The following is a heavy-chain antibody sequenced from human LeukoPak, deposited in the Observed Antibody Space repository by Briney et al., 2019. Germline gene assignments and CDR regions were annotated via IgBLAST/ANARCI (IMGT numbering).Heavy chain of an antibody. CDR1: GFTFSSYA. CDR3: AREGIDSSGYSHFDY. CDR2: ISGSGGST. J-gene: IGHJ4*02. V-gene: IGHV3-23*01. Sequence: GGSLRLSCAASGFTFSSYAVSWVRQAPGKGLEWVSAISGSGGSTYYADSVKGRFTISRDNSKNTLYLQMNSLRAEDTAVYYCAREGIDSSGYSHFDYWGQGTLVTVSS. D-gene: IGHD3-22*01.